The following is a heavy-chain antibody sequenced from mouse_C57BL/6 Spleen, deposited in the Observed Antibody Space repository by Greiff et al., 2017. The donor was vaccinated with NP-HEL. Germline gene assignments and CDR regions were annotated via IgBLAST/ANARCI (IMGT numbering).Heavy chain of an antibody. D-gene: IGHD2-4*01. V-gene: IGHV1-52*01. CDR2: IDPSDSET. Sequence: QVQLQQPGAELVRPGSSVKLSCKASGYTFTSYWMHWVKQRPIQGLEWIGNIDPSDSETHYNQKFKDKATLTVDKSSSTAYMQLSSLTSEDSAVYYGARAEYYDDVGYFDGWGQGTTLTVSS. CDR1: GYTFTSYW. CDR3: ARAEYYDDVGYFDG. J-gene: IGHJ2*01.